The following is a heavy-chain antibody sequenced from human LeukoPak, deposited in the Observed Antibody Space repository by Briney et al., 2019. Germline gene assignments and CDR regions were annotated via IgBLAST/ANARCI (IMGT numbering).Heavy chain of an antibody. CDR2: INHSGST. J-gene: IGHJ4*02. Sequence: SSETLSLTCAVYGGSFSGYYWSWIRQPPGKGLEWIGEINHSGSTNYNPSLKSRVTISVDTSKNQFSLKLSSVTAADTAVYYCASPGITMVRGVIDSGYFDYWGQGTLVTVSS. V-gene: IGHV4-34*01. CDR3: ASPGITMVRGVIDSGYFDY. CDR1: GGSFSGYY. D-gene: IGHD3-10*01.